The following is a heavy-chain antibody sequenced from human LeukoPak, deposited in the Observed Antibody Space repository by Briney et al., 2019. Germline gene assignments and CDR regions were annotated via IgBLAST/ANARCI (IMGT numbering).Heavy chain of an antibody. J-gene: IGHJ6*03. CDR1: GFTFSSYS. V-gene: IGHV3-48*04. CDR3: AREDIVVVPAASALHGTPSHYYMDV. CDR2: ISSSSSTI. D-gene: IGHD2-2*01. Sequence: GGSLRLSCAASGFTFSSYSMNWVRQAPGKGLEWVSYISSSSSTIYYADSVKGRFTISRDNAKNSLYLQMNSLRAEDTAVYYCAREDIVVVPAASALHGTPSHYYMDVWGKGTTVTVSS.